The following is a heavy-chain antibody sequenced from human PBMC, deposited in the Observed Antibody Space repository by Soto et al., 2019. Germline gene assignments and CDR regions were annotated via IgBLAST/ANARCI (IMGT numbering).Heavy chain of an antibody. D-gene: IGHD6-25*01. V-gene: IGHV3-30*18. CDR2: ISYDGSNK. CDR3: AKDRRPNYYYGMDV. J-gene: IGHJ6*02. Sequence: QVQLVESGGGVVQPGRSLRLSCAASGFTFSSYGMHWVRQAPGKGLEWVAVISYDGSNKYYADSVTCRFTISRDNSKNTLYLQMTSLSAEDTAVYYCAKDRRPNYYYGMDVWGQGTTVTVSS. CDR1: GFTFSSYG.